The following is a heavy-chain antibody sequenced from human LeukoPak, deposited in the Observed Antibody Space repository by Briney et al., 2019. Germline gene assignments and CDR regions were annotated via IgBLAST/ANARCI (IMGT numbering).Heavy chain of an antibody. CDR2: IDNDGSDT. CDR1: GFTFRNYW. Sequence: GGSLRLSCAASGFTFRNYWIHWVRQAPGKGLVWISRIDNDGSDTIYADSVKGRFTISRDNAKNSLYLQMNSLRAEDTAVYYCARDARLGEVKYYMDVWGKGTTVTVSS. J-gene: IGHJ6*03. V-gene: IGHV3-74*01. CDR3: ARDARLGEVKYYMDV. D-gene: IGHD3-16*01.